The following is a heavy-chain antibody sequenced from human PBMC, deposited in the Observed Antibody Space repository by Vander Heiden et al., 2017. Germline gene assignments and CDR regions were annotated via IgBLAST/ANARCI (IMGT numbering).Heavy chain of an antibody. CDR3: ARIHTKQWQEGDAFDI. J-gene: IGHJ3*02. V-gene: IGHV2-26*01. CDR1: GFSLSTARIG. Sequence: QVTLQESGPVLVKPTETLTLTCTVSGFSLSTARIGVSWIRQPPGKALEWLAHIFSNDEKSYSTSLKSRLTISKDTSKSQVVLTMTNMDPVDTATYYCARIHTKQWQEGDAFDIWGQGTMVTVSS. D-gene: IGHD6-19*01. CDR2: IFSNDEK.